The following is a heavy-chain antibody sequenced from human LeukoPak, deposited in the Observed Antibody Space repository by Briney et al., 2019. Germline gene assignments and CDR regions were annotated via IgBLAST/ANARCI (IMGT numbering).Heavy chain of an antibody. Sequence: GGSLGLSCAASGFTFSSYSMNWVRQAPGKGLEWVSSISSSSSYIYYADSVKGRFTISRDNAKNSLYLQMNSLRAEDTAVYYCARNTVAGIRGANAFDIWGQGTMVTVSS. D-gene: IGHD6-19*01. CDR3: ARNTVAGIRGANAFDI. CDR1: GFTFSSYS. CDR2: ISSSSSYI. J-gene: IGHJ3*02. V-gene: IGHV3-21*01.